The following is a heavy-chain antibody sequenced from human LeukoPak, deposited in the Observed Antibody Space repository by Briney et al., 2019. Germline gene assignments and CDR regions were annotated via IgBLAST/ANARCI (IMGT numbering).Heavy chain of an antibody. J-gene: IGHJ4*02. CDR3: ARSKGYYYDSSDYSLFDY. CDR2: IYYSGST. CDR1: GGSISSYY. D-gene: IGHD3-22*01. V-gene: IGHV4-59*08. Sequence: KTSETLSLTCTVSGGSISSYYWSWIRQPPGKGLEWIGYIYYSGSTNYNPSLKSRVTISVDTSKNQFSLRLSSVTAADTAVYYCARSKGYYYDSSDYSLFDYWGQGTLVTVSS.